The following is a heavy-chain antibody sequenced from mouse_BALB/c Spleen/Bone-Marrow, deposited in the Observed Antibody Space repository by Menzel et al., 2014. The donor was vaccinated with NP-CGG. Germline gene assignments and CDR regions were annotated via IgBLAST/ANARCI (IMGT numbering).Heavy chain of an antibody. J-gene: IGHJ2*01. CDR2: INPNNGGT. CDR1: GYTFTSHY. D-gene: IGHD1-2*01. V-gene: IGHV1S81*02. CDR3: TRLSLLRGYFDY. Sequence: QVQLQQSGAELVKPGTSVKLSCKASGYTFTSHYIYWMKQRPGQGLKWIGEINPNNGGTNFNEKFKSKATLTVDKSSSTAYMQLSSLTSEDSAVYYCTRLSLLRGYFDYWGQGTTLTVSS.